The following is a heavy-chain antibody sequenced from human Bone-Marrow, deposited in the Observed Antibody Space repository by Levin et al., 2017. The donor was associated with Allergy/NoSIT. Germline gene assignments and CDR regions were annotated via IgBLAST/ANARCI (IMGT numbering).Heavy chain of an antibody. CDR3: AKDRRRYYYYDGMDV. V-gene: IGHV3-23*01. CDR2: ISGSGGST. Sequence: GGSLRLSCAASGFTFSSYAMSWVRQAPGKGLEWVSAISGSGGSTYYADSVKGRFTISRDNSKNTLYLQMNSLRAEDSAVYYCAKDRRRYYYYDGMDVWGQGTTVTVSS. CDR1: GFTFSSYA. J-gene: IGHJ6*02.